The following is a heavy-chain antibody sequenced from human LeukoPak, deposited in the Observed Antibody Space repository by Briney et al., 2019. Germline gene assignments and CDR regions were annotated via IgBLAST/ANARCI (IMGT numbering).Heavy chain of an antibody. CDR2: INHSGST. J-gene: IGHJ6*04. CDR3: ARGGYVTMVRGAAYGMDV. D-gene: IGHD3-10*01. CDR1: GGSFSSYY. Sequence: SETLSLTCAVYGGSFSSYYWSWIRLPPGKGLEWIGEINHSGSTNYNPSLKSRVTISVDTSKNQFSLKLSSVTAADTAVYYCARGGYVTMVRGAAYGMDVWDKGTTVTVSS. V-gene: IGHV4-34*01.